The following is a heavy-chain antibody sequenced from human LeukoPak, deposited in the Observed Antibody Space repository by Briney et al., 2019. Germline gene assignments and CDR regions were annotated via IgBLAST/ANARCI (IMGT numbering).Heavy chain of an antibody. J-gene: IGHJ4*02. CDR1: GYTFTGYY. V-gene: IGHV1-2*02. CDR3: ARDHDVLLWFGELYGPFSY. Sequence: ASVKVSCKASGYTFTGYYMHWVQQAPGQGLEWMGWINPNSGGTNYAQKFQGRVTMTRDTSISTAYMELSRLRSDDTAVYYCARDHDVLLWFGELYGPFSYWGQGTLVTVSS. CDR2: INPNSGGT. D-gene: IGHD3-10*01.